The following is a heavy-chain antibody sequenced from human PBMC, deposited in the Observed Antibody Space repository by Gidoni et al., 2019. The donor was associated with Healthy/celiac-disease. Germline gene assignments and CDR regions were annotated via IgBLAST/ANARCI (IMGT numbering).Heavy chain of an antibody. V-gene: IGHV3-33*01. J-gene: IGHJ4*02. D-gene: IGHD4-17*01. CDR2: IGYDGSNK. CDR3: ARALYDKYGDYDLIDY. Sequence: QVQLVESAGGVVQPGRSLRLSCPASAFTFSRYGMHWVRQAPGKGLEWGAVIGYDGSNKYYADSVKGRFTISRDNSKNTLYLQMNSLRAEDTAVYYCARALYDKYGDYDLIDYWGQGTLVTVSS. CDR1: AFTFSRYG.